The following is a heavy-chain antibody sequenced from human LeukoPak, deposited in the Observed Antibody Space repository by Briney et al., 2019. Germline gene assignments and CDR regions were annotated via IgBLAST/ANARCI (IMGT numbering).Heavy chain of an antibody. V-gene: IGHV4-30-4*08. CDR2: IYYSGST. CDR1: GGSISSGGYS. D-gene: IGHD3-22*01. CDR3: ARVGYYDSSGYLWKNAFDI. Sequence: PSETLSLTCVVSGGSISSGGYSWSWIRQPPGRDREWIGYIYYSGSTYYNPSLKSRVTISVDTSKNQFSLKLSSVTAADTAVYYCARVGYYDSSGYLWKNAFDIWGQGTMVTVSS. J-gene: IGHJ3*02.